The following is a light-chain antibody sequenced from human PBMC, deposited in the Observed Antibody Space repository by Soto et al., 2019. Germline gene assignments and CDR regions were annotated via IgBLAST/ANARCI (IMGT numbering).Light chain of an antibody. CDR1: LSIITL. V-gene: IGKV1-39*01. CDR2: SAS. CDR3: QQSYSVPFA. J-gene: IGKJ3*01. Sequence: DVEMTQSPSSLSAAVGDEVTITCRASLSIITLLTWYQQRPGKGPKLLIYSASSLQSGVPSRFSGSGSGTDFTLTISSLQPEDFAPYYCQQSYSVPFAFGPGTKVAI.